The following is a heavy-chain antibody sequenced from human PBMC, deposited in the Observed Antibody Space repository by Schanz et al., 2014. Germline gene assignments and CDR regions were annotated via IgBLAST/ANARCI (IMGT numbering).Heavy chain of an antibody. Sequence: QVQLVQSGAEVKKPGASVKVSCKASGYTFTSYSIHWVRQAPGQGLEWMGWINVGNGNMKYSQKFQGRVTITRDTSASTAYMELTSLRSEDTAVYFCARDLAAAGNYYYYYGMDVWGQGTTVTVSS. V-gene: IGHV1-3*01. D-gene: IGHD6-13*01. J-gene: IGHJ6*02. CDR2: INVGNGNM. CDR3: ARDLAAAGNYYYYYGMDV. CDR1: GYTFTSYS.